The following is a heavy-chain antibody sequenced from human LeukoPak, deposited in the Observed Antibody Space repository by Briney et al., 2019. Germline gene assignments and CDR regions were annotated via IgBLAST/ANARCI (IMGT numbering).Heavy chain of an antibody. V-gene: IGHV3-21*01. CDR2: ISSSSSYI. D-gene: IGHD6-13*01. J-gene: IGHJ3*02. Sequence: GGSLRLSCAASGFTFSSYSMNWVRQAPGKGLEWVSSISSSSSYIYYADSVKGRFTISRENAKNSLYLQMNSLRAEDTAVYYCAREGAAAGTEAFDIWGQGTMVTVSS. CDR3: AREGAAAGTEAFDI. CDR1: GFTFSSYS.